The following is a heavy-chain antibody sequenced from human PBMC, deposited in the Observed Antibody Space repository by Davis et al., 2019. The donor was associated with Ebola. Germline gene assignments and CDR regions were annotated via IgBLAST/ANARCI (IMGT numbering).Heavy chain of an antibody. CDR3: ASPFWSGYLFGMDV. Sequence: PGGSLRLSCAASGFTFSDYYMSWIRQAPGKGLEWVSYISSSSSYTNYADSVKGRFTISRDNAKNSLYLQMNSLRAEDTAVYYCASPFWSGYLFGMDVWGQGTTVTVSS. CDR2: ISSSSSYT. D-gene: IGHD3-3*01. CDR1: GFTFSDYY. J-gene: IGHJ6*02. V-gene: IGHV3-11*06.